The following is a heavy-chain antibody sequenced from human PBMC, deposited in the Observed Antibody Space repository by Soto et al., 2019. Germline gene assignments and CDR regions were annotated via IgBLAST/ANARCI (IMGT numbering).Heavy chain of an antibody. J-gene: IGHJ5*02. V-gene: IGHV4-59*01. CDR2: IYYSGIT. Sequence: SETRSLTCTVCGGSLSSYYWSWIRQPPGKGLEWTGYIYYSGITNYNPSLKSRVTISVDTSKNLFSLKLSSVTAAATAVCYCARDLSSSWNDNWFDHRGQGSLVAASS. CDR3: ARDLSSSWNDNWFDH. CDR1: GGSLSSYY. D-gene: IGHD6-13*01.